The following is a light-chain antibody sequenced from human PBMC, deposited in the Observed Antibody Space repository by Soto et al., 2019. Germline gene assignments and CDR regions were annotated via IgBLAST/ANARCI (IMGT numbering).Light chain of an antibody. Sequence: DIQLTQSPSFLSASVGDRVTITCRASQDISSSLAWYQQKPGKAPKRLIYDASTLQTGVPSRFRGSGSGTEFTLTISSLQPEDFATYSCQQHASYPIGTFGGGTKVDIK. CDR2: DAS. CDR1: QDISSS. CDR3: QQHASYPIGT. J-gene: IGKJ4*01. V-gene: IGKV1-9*01.